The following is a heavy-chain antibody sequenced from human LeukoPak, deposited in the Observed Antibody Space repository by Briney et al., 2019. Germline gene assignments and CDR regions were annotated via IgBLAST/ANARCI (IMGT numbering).Heavy chain of an antibody. CDR1: GGSFSGYY. V-gene: IGHV4-34*01. CDR2: INHSGST. Sequence: KASETLSLTCAVYGGSFSGYYWSWIRQPPGKGLEWIGEINHSGSTNYNPSLKSRVTISVDTSKNQFSLKLSSVTAADTAVYYCARGSDFWSGYTFWGQGTLVTVSS. D-gene: IGHD3-3*01. CDR3: ARGSDFWSGYTF. J-gene: IGHJ4*02.